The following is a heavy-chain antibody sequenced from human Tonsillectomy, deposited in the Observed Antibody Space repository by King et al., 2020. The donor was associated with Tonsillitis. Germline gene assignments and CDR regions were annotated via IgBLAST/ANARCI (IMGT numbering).Heavy chain of an antibody. CDR3: AKNYYVCSGYSHDVFDM. CDR2: IRYDGSKK. Sequence: QLVESGGGVVQPGGSLRLSCAASGFTFSNYGMQWVRQAPGEGLEWMTFIRYDGSKKYYTDSEKGRLTISRDNSKNTLYLQMNSLRAEDTAVYYCAKNYYVCSGYSHDVFDMWGQGTMVTASS. D-gene: IGHD3-22*01. J-gene: IGHJ3*02. V-gene: IGHV3-30*02. CDR1: GFTFSNYG.